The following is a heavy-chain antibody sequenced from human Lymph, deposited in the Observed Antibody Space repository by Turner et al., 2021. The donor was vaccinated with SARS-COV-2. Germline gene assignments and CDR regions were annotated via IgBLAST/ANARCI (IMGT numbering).Heavy chain of an antibody. CDR2: INPNSGGT. D-gene: IGHD3-10*01. Sequence: QAQLVQSGAEVKKPGASVKVFCKASGYTLTGYYMHWVRQAPGQGLEWMGWINPNSGGTNYAQKFQGRVNMTRDTSISTAYMDLGRLRSDDTAMYYCARSRDLQSMVRGVDPFDYWGQGTLVTVSS. V-gene: IGHV1-2*02. CDR1: GYTLTGYY. CDR3: ARSRDLQSMVRGVDPFDY. J-gene: IGHJ4*02.